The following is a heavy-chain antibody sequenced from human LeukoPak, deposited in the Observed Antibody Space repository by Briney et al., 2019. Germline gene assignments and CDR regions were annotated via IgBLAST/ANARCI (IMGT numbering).Heavy chain of an antibody. D-gene: IGHD1-26*01. CDR1: GYTFTSYD. CDR3: ATAPHAYSGSYYY. CDR2: MNPNSGNT. V-gene: IGHV1-8*01. J-gene: IGHJ4*02. Sequence: ASVKVSCKASGYTFTSYDINWVRQATGPGLEWMGWMNPNSGNTGYAQKFQGRVTMTRNTSISTAYMELSSLRSEDTAVYYCATAPHAYSGSYYYWGQGTLVTVSS.